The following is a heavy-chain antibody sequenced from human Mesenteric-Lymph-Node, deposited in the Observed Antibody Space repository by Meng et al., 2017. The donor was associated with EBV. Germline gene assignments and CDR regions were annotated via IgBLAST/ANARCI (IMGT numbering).Heavy chain of an antibody. D-gene: IGHD3-10*01. CDR1: CGSITTYNW. CDR3: AKANSSGRSSWFDP. Sequence: VQLQESGPGLVKPSGSLSLTCAVSCGSITTYNWWSWVRQPPGKGLEWIGEVFHSGTTNSNASLRSRLTISVDKSKNQFSLKLTSVTAADTAVYYCAKANSSGRSSWFDPWGQGTLVTVSS. CDR2: VFHSGTT. J-gene: IGHJ5*02. V-gene: IGHV4-4*02.